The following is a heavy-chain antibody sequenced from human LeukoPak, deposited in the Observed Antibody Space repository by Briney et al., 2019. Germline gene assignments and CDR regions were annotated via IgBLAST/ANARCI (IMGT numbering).Heavy chain of an antibody. CDR1: GFTFSSYG. J-gene: IGHJ4*02. V-gene: IGHV3-21*01. CDR3: ARDLGRGYSYGHADY. Sequence: GRSLRLSCAASGFTFSSYGMHWVRQAPGKGLEWVSSISSSSSYIYYADSVKGRFTISRDNAKNSLYLQMNSLRAEDTAVYYCARDLGRGYSYGHADYWGQGTLVTVSS. CDR2: ISSSSSYI. D-gene: IGHD5-18*01.